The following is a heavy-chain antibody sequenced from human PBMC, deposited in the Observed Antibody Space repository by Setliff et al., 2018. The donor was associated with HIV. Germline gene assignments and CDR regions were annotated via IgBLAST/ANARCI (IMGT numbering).Heavy chain of an antibody. J-gene: IGHJ6*03. Sequence: LSLTCTVSGGSISSGNYYWSWVRQPAGKGLEWIGRIYPSGSTNYNPSLESRVTISIDSSKNQFSLKLSSMTAADTAVYYCARDWDTGVENYYMDVWGKGTTVTVSS. CDR2: IYPSGST. D-gene: IGHD2-8*02. V-gene: IGHV4-61*02. CDR1: GGSISSGNYY. CDR3: ARDWDTGVENYYMDV.